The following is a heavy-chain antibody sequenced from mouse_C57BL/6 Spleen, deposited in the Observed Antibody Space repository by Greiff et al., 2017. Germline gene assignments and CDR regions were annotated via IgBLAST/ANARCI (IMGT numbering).Heavy chain of an antibody. Sequence: QVQLKQSGAELAKPGASVKLSCKASGYTFTSYWMHWVKQRPGQGLEWIGYIHPSSGYTKYNQKFKDKATLTADKSSSTAYMQLSSLTYEDAAVCYCARGFPSLYFAMCYWGQGTSVTV. CDR1: GYTFTSYW. J-gene: IGHJ4*01. CDR2: IHPSSGYT. CDR3: ARGFPSLYFAMCY. V-gene: IGHV1-7*01.